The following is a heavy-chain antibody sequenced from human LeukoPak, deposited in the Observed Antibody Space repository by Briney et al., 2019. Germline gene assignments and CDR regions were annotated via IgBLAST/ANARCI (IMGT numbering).Heavy chain of an antibody. D-gene: IGHD3-22*01. J-gene: IGHJ4*02. CDR2: INHSGST. V-gene: IGHV4-34*01. CDR3: ARGGLYDSSGYLYPEAYFDY. Sequence: SETLSLTCAVYGGSFSGYYWSWIRQPPGKGLEWIGEINHSGSTNYNPSLKSRVTISVDTPKKQISLELSSVTAADTAVYYCARGGLYDSSGYLYPEAYFDYWGQGTLVTVSS. CDR1: GGSFSGYY.